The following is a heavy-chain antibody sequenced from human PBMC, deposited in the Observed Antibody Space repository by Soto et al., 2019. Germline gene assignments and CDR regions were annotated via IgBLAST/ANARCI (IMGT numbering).Heavy chain of an antibody. J-gene: IGHJ4*02. CDR1: GSSISSGGYY. CDR2: IYYSGST. Sequence: PSETLSLTCTVSGSSISSGGYYWSWIRQHPGKGLEWIGYIYYSGSTYYNPSLKSRVTISVDTSKNQFSLKLSSVTAADTAVYYCARVDFSGQDYWGQGTLVTVSS. D-gene: IGHD6-19*01. CDR3: ARVDFSGQDY. V-gene: IGHV4-31*03.